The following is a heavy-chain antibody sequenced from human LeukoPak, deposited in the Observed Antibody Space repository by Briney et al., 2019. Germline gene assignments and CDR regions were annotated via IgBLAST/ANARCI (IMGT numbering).Heavy chain of an antibody. D-gene: IGHD2-2*01. Sequence: VASVKVSCKASGGTFSSYAISWVRQAPGQGLEWMGGIIPIFGTANYAQKFRGRVTITADESTSTAYMELSSLRSEDTAVYYCASGGGYCSSTSCYVSPLYYYYYGMDVWGQGTTVTVSS. V-gene: IGHV1-69*13. CDR3: ASGGGYCSSTSCYVSPLYYYYYGMDV. CDR1: GGTFSSYA. CDR2: IIPIFGTA. J-gene: IGHJ6*02.